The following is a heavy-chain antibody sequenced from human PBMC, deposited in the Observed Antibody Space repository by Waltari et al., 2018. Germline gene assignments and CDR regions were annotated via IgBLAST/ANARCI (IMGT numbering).Heavy chain of an antibody. CDR1: GFTFSSYE. Sequence: EVQLVESGGGLVQPGGSLRLSCVASGFTFSSYEMNWVRQAPGKGLEWVSYIGSTGSTIYYADSVKGRFTISRDNAKNSLYLQMNNLRAEDTAVYYCARTHLSSNGYYYWGQGTLVTVSS. V-gene: IGHV3-48*03. CDR2: IGSTGSTI. D-gene: IGHD3-22*01. J-gene: IGHJ4*02. CDR3: ARTHLSSNGYYY.